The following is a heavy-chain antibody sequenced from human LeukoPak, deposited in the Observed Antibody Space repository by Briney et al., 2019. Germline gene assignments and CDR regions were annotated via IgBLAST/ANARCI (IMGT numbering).Heavy chain of an antibody. V-gene: IGHV3-7*01. CDR3: ARDQACVGSSCILWYINFDY. CDR1: GFTFSSYA. J-gene: IGHJ4*02. Sequence: PGGSLRLSCAASGFTFSSYAMSWVRQAPGKGLEWVANIKQDGSEKYYVDSVKGRFTISRDNDKNSLYLQMNSLRAEDTAVYYCARDQACVGSSCILWYINFDYWGQGTLVTVSS. CDR2: IKQDGSEK. D-gene: IGHD6-13*01.